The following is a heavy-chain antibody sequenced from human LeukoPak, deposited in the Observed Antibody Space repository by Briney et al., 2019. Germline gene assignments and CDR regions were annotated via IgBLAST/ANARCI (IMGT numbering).Heavy chain of an antibody. D-gene: IGHD6-13*01. V-gene: IGHV3-9*01. CDR1: GFTFDDYA. J-gene: IGHJ6*03. Sequence: TGGSLRLSCAASGFTFDDYAMHWVRQAPGKGLEWVSGISWNSGSIGYADSVKCRFTISRDNTKNSLYLQMNSLRAEDTALYYCAKAAAANYYYYYMDVWGKGTTVTVSS. CDR3: AKAAAANYYYYYMDV. CDR2: ISWNSGSI.